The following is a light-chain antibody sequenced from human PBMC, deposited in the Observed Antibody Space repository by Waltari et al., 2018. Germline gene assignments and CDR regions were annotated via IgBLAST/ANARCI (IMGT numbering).Light chain of an antibody. CDR2: AAS. CDR3: EQSYSTPLN. Sequence: EIQMTQSPSYLSASVGDRVTITCRASQSISNYLNWYQQKPGKAPELLIYAASSFQSRVPSTFSGSGSDTDFTLTISSLQPEDSATYYCEQSYSTPLNFGGGTKVEIK. CDR1: QSISNY. J-gene: IGKJ4*01. V-gene: IGKV1-39*01.